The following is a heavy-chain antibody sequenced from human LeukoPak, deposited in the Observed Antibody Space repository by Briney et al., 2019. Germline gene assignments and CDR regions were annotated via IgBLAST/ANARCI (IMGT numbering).Heavy chain of an antibody. J-gene: IGHJ3*02. CDR2: INPNSGGT. CDR1: GYTFTGYY. D-gene: IGHD3-10*01. CDR3: ARDPGGYSPRAFDI. V-gene: IGHV1-2*02. Sequence: GASVKVSCKASGYTFTGYYMHWVRQAPGQGLEWMGWINPNSGGTNYAQKFQGRVTMTRDTSISTAYMELSRLRSDDTAVYYCARDPGGYSPRAFDIWGQGTMVTVSS.